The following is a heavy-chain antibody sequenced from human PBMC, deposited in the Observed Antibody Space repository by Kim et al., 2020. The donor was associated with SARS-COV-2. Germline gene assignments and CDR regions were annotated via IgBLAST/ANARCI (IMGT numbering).Heavy chain of an antibody. J-gene: IGHJ6*02. CDR2: IWYDGSNK. V-gene: IGHV3-33*01. CDR1: GFTFSSYG. CDR3: SRDCSVYVFGLGLGMDV. D-gene: IGHD3-10*02. Sequence: GGSLRLSCAASGFTFSSYGMHWVRQAPGKGLEWVAVIWYDGSNKYYADSVKGRFTISRDNSKNTLYLQMNSLRAEYTAVYYCSRDCSVYVFGLGLGMDVWGQGTTVTVSS.